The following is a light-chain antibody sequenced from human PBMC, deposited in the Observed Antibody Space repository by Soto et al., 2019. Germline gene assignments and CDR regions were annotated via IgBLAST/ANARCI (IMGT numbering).Light chain of an antibody. Sequence: QSALTQPPYASGSTGQSVTISCTGTSSDVGGSNYVSWYQQYPVRAPKLMIYEVTKRPSGVPDRFSGSKSGNTASLTVSGLQAEDESDYYCSSYAASNNFYFVFGGGTKLTVL. V-gene: IGLV2-8*01. CDR2: EVT. CDR3: SSYAASNNFYFV. J-gene: IGLJ3*02. CDR1: SSDVGGSNY.